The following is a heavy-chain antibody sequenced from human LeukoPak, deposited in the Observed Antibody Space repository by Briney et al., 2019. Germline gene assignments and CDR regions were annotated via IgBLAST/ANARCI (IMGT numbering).Heavy chain of an antibody. V-gene: IGHV4-4*02. J-gene: IGHJ6*02. CDR2: IYHSGST. CDR3: ESFINYYDSSGYPQYYGMDV. Sequence: SETLSLTCAVSGGSISSSNWWSWVRQPPGKGLEWIGEIYHSGSTNYNPSLKSRVTISVDKSKNQFSLKRSSVTAADTAVYYCESFINYYDSSGYPQYYGMDVWGQGTTVTVSS. D-gene: IGHD3-22*01. CDR1: GGSISSSNW.